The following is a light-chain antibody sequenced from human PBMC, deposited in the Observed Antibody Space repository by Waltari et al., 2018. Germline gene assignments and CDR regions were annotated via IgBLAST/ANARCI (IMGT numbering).Light chain of an antibody. CDR3: SSYAGSNNFV. Sequence: QSALTQPPSASGSPGQSVTISCTGTSSDVGGYNYVSWYQQHPGKAPKLMIYEVSKRPSGVPVRFSGPKSGNTASLTVSGLQAEDEADYYCSSYAGSNNFVFGSGTKVTVL. CDR1: SSDVGGYNY. J-gene: IGLJ6*01. V-gene: IGLV2-8*01. CDR2: EVS.